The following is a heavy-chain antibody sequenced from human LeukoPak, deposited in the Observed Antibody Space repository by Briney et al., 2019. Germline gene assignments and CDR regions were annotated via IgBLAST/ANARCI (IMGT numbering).Heavy chain of an antibody. CDR3: ATPLDYYDSSGYHQGGD. Sequence: GGSLRLSCAASGFTFRSYSMNWVGQTPGKGLEWVSSISSSGSDIYYADSVKGRFTISRDNAKNSLYLQMNSLRAEDTAVYYCATPLDYYDSSGYHQGGDWGQGTLVTVSS. D-gene: IGHD3-22*01. J-gene: IGHJ4*02. CDR1: GFTFRSYS. CDR2: ISSSGSDI. V-gene: IGHV3-21*04.